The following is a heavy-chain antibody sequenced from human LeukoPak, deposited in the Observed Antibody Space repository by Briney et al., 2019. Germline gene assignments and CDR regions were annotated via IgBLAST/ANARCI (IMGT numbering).Heavy chain of an antibody. D-gene: IGHD2-15*01. CDR3: AREIIVVVVAGWFDP. J-gene: IGHJ5*02. Sequence: SETLSLTCAVSGGSISNYYWSWIRQPPGKGLEWIGYIYYSGSANYHPSLKSRVTISVDTSKNRFSLRLSSVTAADTAVYYCAREIIVVVVAGWFDPWGQGTLVTVSS. V-gene: IGHV4-59*12. CDR1: GGSISNYY. CDR2: IYYSGSA.